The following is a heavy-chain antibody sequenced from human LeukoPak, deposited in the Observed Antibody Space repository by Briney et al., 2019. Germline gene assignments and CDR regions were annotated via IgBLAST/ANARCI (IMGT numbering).Heavy chain of an antibody. CDR1: GYSISTGYY. Sequence: PSETLSLTCSVSGYSISTGYYWSWIRQPPGKGLEWIGEINHSGSTNYNPSLKSRVTISVDTSKNQFSLKLSSVTAADTAVYYCASLWGSSSSIAARTDAFDIWGQGTMVTVSS. CDR3: ASLWGSSSSIAARTDAFDI. D-gene: IGHD6-6*01. V-gene: IGHV4-34*01. CDR2: INHSGST. J-gene: IGHJ3*02.